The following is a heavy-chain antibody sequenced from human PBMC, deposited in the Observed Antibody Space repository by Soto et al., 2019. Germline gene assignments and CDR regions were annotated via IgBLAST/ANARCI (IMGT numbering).Heavy chain of an antibody. CDR1: GGTFSSYT. Sequence: QVQLVQSGAEVKKPGSSVKVSCKASGGTFSSYTISWVRQAPGQGLEWMGRIIPILGIANYAQKFQGRVTITADKSTGTAYMELSSLRSEDTAVYYCARGDYYGSGSYYNSAAEYFQHWGQGTLVTVSS. CDR3: ARGDYYGSGSYYNSAAEYFQH. D-gene: IGHD3-10*01. CDR2: IIPILGIA. V-gene: IGHV1-69*02. J-gene: IGHJ1*01.